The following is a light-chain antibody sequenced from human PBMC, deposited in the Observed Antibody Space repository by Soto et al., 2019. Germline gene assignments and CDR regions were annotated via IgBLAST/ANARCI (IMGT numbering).Light chain of an antibody. CDR3: QQYNNWPGK. CDR2: GAS. CDR1: QSVSSK. V-gene: IGKV3-15*01. Sequence: EIVLTQSPGTLSVSPGERATLSCRASQSVSSKLAWYQQKPGQAPRLLFYGASTGATGIPARFSGSGSETEFTLSISSLQSEDFAVYYCQQYNNWPGKFGQGTKVEIK. J-gene: IGKJ1*01.